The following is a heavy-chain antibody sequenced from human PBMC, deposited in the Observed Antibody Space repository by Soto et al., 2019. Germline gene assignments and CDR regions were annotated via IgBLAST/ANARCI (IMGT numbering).Heavy chain of an antibody. CDR2: TNPYNGNT. J-gene: IGHJ5*02. CDR1: GYTFTSYG. Sequence: QVQLVQSGVEVKKPGASVKVSCKASGYTFTSYGISWVRQAPGQGLEWMGWTNPYNGNTNDAQKPQGRVTMTTDTSTSTAYMELRSLRSDDTAVYYCTRDPVGGNWFDPWGQGTLVTVSS. D-gene: IGHD1-26*01. V-gene: IGHV1-18*01. CDR3: TRDPVGGNWFDP.